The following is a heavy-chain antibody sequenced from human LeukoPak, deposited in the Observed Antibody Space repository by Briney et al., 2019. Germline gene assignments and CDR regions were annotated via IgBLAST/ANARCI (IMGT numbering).Heavy chain of an antibody. J-gene: IGHJ4*02. CDR3: ARHEGRSGWNGWYDH. CDR1: GGSIGSYC. Sequence: PSETLSLTCTVSGGSIGSYCWSWIRQPPGKGLEWIGYIYYTGGTNYNPSLKSRVTMSVDTSKNQFSLKLNSATAADTAVYYCARHEGRSGWNGWYDHWGQGILVTVSS. D-gene: IGHD6-19*01. CDR2: IYYTGGT. V-gene: IGHV4-59*08.